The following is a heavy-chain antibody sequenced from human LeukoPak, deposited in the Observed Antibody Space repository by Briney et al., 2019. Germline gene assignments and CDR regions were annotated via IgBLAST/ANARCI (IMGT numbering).Heavy chain of an antibody. CDR3: ASSHYYDSSGNYYYYYGMDV. V-gene: IGHV3-33*08. J-gene: IGHJ6*02. D-gene: IGHD3-22*01. CDR1: GFTFSSYG. Sequence: GGSLRLSCAASGFTFSSYGMHWVRQAPGKGLEWVAVIWYGGSNKYYADSVKGRFTISRDNSKNTLYLQMNSLRAEDTAVYYCASSHYYDSSGNYYYYYGMDVWGQGTTVTVSS. CDR2: IWYGGSNK.